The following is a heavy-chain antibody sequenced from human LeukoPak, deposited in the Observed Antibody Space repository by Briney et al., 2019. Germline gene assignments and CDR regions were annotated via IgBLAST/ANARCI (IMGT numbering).Heavy chain of an antibody. D-gene: IGHD1-26*01. CDR1: GYTFTGYY. J-gene: IGHJ3*02. CDR2: INPNSGGT. CDR3: ARDIGDSGSEGAFDI. Sequence: ASVKVSCKASGYTFTGYYMHWVRQAPGQGLEWMGWINPNSGGTNYAQKFQGRVTMTRDTSISTAYMELSRLRSDDTAVYYCARDIGDSGSEGAFDIWGQGTMVTVSS. V-gene: IGHV1-2*02.